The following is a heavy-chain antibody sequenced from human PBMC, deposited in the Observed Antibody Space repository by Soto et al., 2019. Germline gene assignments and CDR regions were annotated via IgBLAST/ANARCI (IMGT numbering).Heavy chain of an antibody. CDR1: GYSFTTFG. V-gene: IGHV1-3*01. Sequence: QVQLVQSGAEVKKPGASVKLSCKASGYSFTTFGIHWVRQAPGQRPEWMGWTNAGNGNQKSSQRFQGRITITRDTSSNTVYMELRHLRSEDTSVYYCARSSVPPYCSSTSCYSVDYWGQGTLVTVSS. J-gene: IGHJ4*02. CDR3: ARSSVPPYCSSTSCYSVDY. D-gene: IGHD2-2*01. CDR2: TNAGNGNQ.